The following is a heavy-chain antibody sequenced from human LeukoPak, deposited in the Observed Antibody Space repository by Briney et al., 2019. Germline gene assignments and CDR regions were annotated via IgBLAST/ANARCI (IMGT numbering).Heavy chain of an antibody. CDR1: GFTFGDYA. CDR2: IRSKAYGGTT. D-gene: IGHD5-18*01. V-gene: IGHV3-49*04. Sequence: GGSLRLSCTASGFTFGDYAMSWVRQAPGKGLEWVGFIRSKAYGGTTEYAASVKGRFTISRDDSKSIAYLQMNSLKTEDTAVYYCTRLQLWLLGAFDYWGQGTLVTVSS. CDR3: TRLQLWLLGAFDY. J-gene: IGHJ4*02.